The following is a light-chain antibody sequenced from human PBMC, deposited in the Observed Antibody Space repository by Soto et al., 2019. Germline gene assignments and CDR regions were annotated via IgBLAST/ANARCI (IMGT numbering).Light chain of an antibody. CDR2: EVS. CDR3: NSYAGSNNWV. Sequence: QSVLTQPPSASGSPGQSVTISCTGTSSDVGGYNNVSWYQQHPGKAPKLMIYEVSKWPSGVPDRFSGSKSGNTASLTVSGLQAEDEADYYCNSYAGSNNWVFGGGTKLTVL. CDR1: SSDVGGYNN. V-gene: IGLV2-8*01. J-gene: IGLJ3*02.